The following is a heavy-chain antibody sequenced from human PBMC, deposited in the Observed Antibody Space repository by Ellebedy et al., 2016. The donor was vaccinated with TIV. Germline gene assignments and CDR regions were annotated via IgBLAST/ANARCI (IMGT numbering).Heavy chain of an antibody. D-gene: IGHD3-16*01. Sequence: ASVKVSCKASEYTFTDYYIHWVRQAPGQGLEWTAWINPDRGDTKYAQKFQGRVTVTRDTSINTAYMELSRLRSDDTAVYYCTRSRSRPYDYWGQGTLVTVSS. CDR1: EYTFTDYY. CDR2: INPDRGDT. V-gene: IGHV1-2*02. CDR3: TRSRSRPYDY. J-gene: IGHJ4*02.